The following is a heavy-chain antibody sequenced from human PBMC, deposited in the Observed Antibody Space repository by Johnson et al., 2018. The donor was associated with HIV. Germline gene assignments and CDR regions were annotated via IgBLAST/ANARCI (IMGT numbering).Heavy chain of an antibody. D-gene: IGHD3-22*01. J-gene: IGHJ3*02. CDR3: ASVPMIVVLDGAFEI. V-gene: IGHV3-66*01. CDR2: TYSGGST. CDR1: GFTFDDYG. Sequence: VQLVESGGGVVRPGGSLRLSCAASGFTFDDYGVSWVRQAPGKGLEWVSVTYSGGSTYYADSVKGRFNISRDISKNTLYLEMNSLRAEDTAVYYCASVPMIVVLDGAFEIWGQGTMVTVSS.